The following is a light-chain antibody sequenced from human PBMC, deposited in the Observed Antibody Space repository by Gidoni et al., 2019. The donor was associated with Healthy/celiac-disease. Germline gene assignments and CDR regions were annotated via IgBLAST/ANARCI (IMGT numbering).Light chain of an antibody. J-gene: IGKJ1*01. Sequence: EIVLTQSPGTLSLSPGERATLSCRASQSVSSSYLAWYQKKPGQAPRLLIYGASSRATGIPDRFSGSGSGTDFTLTISRLEPGDFAVYYCQQYGSSPRTFGQGTKVEIK. V-gene: IGKV3-20*01. CDR2: GAS. CDR1: QSVSSSY. CDR3: QQYGSSPRT.